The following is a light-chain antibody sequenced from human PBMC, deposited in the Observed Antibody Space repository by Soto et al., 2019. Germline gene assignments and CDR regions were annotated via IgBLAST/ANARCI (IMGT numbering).Light chain of an antibody. CDR1: RSDVGGYNY. CDR2: DVS. J-gene: IGLJ2*01. CDR3: SSYTSSITLV. V-gene: IGLV2-14*01. Sequence: QSALTQPASVSGSPGQSITISCTGTRSDVGGYNYVSWYQQYPGKAPKLMIYDVSNRPSGVSNRFSGSKSGNTASLTISGLQAEYEADYYCSSYTSSITLVFGGGTKLTVL.